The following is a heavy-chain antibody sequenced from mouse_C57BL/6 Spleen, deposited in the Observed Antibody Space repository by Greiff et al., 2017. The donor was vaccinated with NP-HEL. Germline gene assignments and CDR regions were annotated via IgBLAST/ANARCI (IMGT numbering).Heavy chain of an antibody. CDR1: GYAFSSYW. D-gene: IGHD1-1*01. CDR3: AVLLRWGDFDY. Sequence: QVQLKESGAELVKPGASVKISCKASGYAFSSYWMNWVKQRPGKGLEWIGQIYPGDGDTNYNGKFKGKATLTADKSSSTAYMQLSSLTSEDSAVYFGAVLLRWGDFDYWGQGTTLTVSS. V-gene: IGHV1-80*01. J-gene: IGHJ2*01. CDR2: IYPGDGDT.